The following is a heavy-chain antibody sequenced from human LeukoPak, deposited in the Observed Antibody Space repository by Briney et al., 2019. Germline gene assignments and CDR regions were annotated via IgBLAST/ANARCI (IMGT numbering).Heavy chain of an antibody. CDR2: ISGSGGST. D-gene: IGHD2-2*02. V-gene: IGHV3-23*01. J-gene: IGHJ4*02. CDR1: GFIFSSYA. CDR3: AKERYCSSISCYTGDY. Sequence: GGSLRLSCTASGFIFSSYAMSWVRQAPGKGLEWVSVISGSGGSTYYADSVKGRFTISRDNSKNTLYLQMNSLRVEDTAVYYCAKERYCSSISCYTGDYWGQGTLVTVSS.